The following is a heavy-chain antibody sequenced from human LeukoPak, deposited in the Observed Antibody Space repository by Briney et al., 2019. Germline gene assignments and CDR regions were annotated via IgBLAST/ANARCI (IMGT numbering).Heavy chain of an antibody. CDR2: ISGSGGTT. CDR3: AKVAYGAYTDFDH. CDR1: GFTFSSYA. Sequence: GGSLRLSCAASGFTFSSYAMSWVRQAPGKGLEWVSAISGSGGTTYYADSVKGRFIFSRDNSKNTLYLQMNSLRAEDTAVYYCAKVAYGAYTDFDHWGQGTLVTVSS. D-gene: IGHD4/OR15-4a*01. J-gene: IGHJ4*02. V-gene: IGHV3-23*01.